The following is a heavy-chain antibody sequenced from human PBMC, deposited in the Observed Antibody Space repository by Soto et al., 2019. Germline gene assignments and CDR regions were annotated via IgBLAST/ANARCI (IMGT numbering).Heavy chain of an antibody. CDR2: IYNSADT. Sequence: TLSLTCAVSGASIRYDGYYWSWVRQHPGKGLEWIGSIYNSADTYYNPSLKRRLAISVDTSKSQFYLRVISVTAADTAVYYCARRTATGGFDPWGQGILVTVSS. CDR3: ARRTATGGFDP. CDR1: GASIRYDGYY. V-gene: IGHV4-31*11. D-gene: IGHD3-10*01. J-gene: IGHJ5*02.